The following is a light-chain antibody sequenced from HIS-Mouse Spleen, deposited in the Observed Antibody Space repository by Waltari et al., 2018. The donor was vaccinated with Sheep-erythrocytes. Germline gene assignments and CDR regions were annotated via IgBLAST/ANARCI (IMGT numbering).Light chain of an antibody. J-gene: IGLJ3*02. CDR2: EGS. CDR1: SSDVGSYNL. Sequence: QSALTQPAPVSGSPGQSVTISCTGTSSDVGSYNLLSWYQQHPGKAPKRMIYEGSKRPSGVSNRFSGSKSGNTASLTISGLQAEDEADYYCCSYAGSSTPWVFGGGTKLTVL. V-gene: IGLV2-23*01. CDR3: CSYAGSSTPWV.